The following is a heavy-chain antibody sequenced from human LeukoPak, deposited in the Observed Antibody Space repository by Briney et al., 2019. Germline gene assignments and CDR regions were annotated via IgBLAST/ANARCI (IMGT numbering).Heavy chain of an antibody. D-gene: IGHD2-2*01. V-gene: IGHV4-59*01. J-gene: IGHJ6*02. Sequence: NPSETLSLTCTVSGGSISSYYWSWIRQPPGKGLEWIGYIFYTGSTDYNPSLKSRVTISVDTSKNQFSLRLSSVTAADTAVYYCARRFYCSSTSCPYAMDVWGQGTTVTVSS. CDR2: IFYTGST. CDR3: ARRFYCSSTSCPYAMDV. CDR1: GGSISSYY.